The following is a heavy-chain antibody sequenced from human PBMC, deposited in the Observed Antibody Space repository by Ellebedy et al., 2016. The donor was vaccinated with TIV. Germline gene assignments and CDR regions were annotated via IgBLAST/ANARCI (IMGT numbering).Heavy chain of an antibody. Sequence: GGSLRLXXAASGFTFSSYSMNWVRQAPGKGLEWVSSISSSSSYIYYADSVKGRFTISRDNAKNSLYLQMNGLRAEDTSVYYCARDAYSGSTIDYWGQGTLVTVSS. J-gene: IGHJ4*02. V-gene: IGHV3-21*01. CDR3: ARDAYSGSTIDY. CDR2: ISSSSSYI. D-gene: IGHD5-12*01. CDR1: GFTFSSYS.